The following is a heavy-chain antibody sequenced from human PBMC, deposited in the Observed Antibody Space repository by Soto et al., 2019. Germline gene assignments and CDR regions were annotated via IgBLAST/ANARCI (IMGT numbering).Heavy chain of an antibody. CDR1: GFTFSRYT. CDR3: ATPPRDYYDGSGHHDHAN. CDR2: ISSSGSPI. D-gene: IGHD3-22*01. Sequence: EVQLVESGGGLVQPGGSLRLSCAASGFTFSRYTMNWVRQAPGKGLEWVSYISSSGSPIYYADSVKGRFTISRDNAKNSLYLQMNSLRDEDTAIYYCATPPRDYYDGSGHHDHANWGQGTLVTVSS. J-gene: IGHJ4*02. V-gene: IGHV3-48*02.